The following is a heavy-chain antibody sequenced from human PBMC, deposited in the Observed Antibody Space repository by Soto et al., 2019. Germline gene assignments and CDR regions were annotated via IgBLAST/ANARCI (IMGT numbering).Heavy chain of an antibody. CDR2: ISASGDGT. Sequence: GGSLRLSCAASGYRFTSYSMSWVRQMPGKGLVWISAISASGDGTFYAESVKGRVTISRDNSNNTLYLQMSNLRAEDTAVYFCTSRPSCFYNWGQESLVTISS. CDR1: GYRFTSYS. CDR3: TSRPSCFYN. J-gene: IGHJ4*02. V-gene: IGHV3-23*01.